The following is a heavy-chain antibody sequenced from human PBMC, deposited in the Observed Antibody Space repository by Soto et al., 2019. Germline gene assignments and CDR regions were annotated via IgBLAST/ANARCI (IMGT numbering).Heavy chain of an antibody. CDR3: ARERRKNGMDV. J-gene: IGHJ6*02. CDR2: INHSGST. CDR1: GGSFSGYY. V-gene: IGHV4-34*01. Sequence: SETLSLTCAVYGGSFSGYYWSWIRQPPGKGLEWIGEINHSGSTNYNPSLKSRVTISVDTSKNQFSLKLSSVTAADTAVYYCARERRKNGMDVWGQGTTVTAP.